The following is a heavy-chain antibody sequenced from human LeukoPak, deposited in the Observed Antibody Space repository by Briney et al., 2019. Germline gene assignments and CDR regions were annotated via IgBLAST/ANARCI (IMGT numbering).Heavy chain of an antibody. CDR1: GFTFSSYW. CDR2: INQDGSEK. V-gene: IGHV3-7*01. J-gene: IGHJ4*02. Sequence: PGGSLRLSCADSGFTFSSYWISWVRQAPGKGLGWVANINQDGSEKYYVDSVRGRFTISRDNAKNSFYLQMNSLRAEDTVVYYCAISSPVATVGYWGQGTLVTVSS. CDR3: AISSPVATVGY. D-gene: IGHD4-23*01.